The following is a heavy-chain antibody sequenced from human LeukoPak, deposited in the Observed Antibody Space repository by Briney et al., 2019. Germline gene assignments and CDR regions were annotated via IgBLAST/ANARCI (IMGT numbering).Heavy chain of an antibody. J-gene: IGHJ4*02. D-gene: IGHD6-19*01. CDR3: ARLGTSSGWYNPEIDY. CDR1: GGSISSGGYY. CDR2: SYYSGST. Sequence: PSETLSLTCSVSGGSISSGGYYWSWIRQHPGKGLEWIGYSYYSGSTYYNPSLKSRVTISVDTSKNQFSLKLSSVTAADTAVYSCARLGTSSGWYNPEIDYWGQGTLVTVSS. V-gene: IGHV4-31*03.